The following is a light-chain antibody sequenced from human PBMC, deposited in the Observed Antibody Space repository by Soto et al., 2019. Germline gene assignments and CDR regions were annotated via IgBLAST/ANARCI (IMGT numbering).Light chain of an antibody. CDR1: QSVTGNF. Sequence: IVLTQSPGTLSLSPGETATLSCRVDQSVTGNFLAWYQQKPGQAPRLLISYAYNRATGIPDRFSGSGSGTDFTLTISRLDNEDFAMYYCQQYAASSWTFGQGTKVDIK. CDR2: YAY. J-gene: IGKJ1*01. CDR3: QQYAASSWT. V-gene: IGKV3-20*01.